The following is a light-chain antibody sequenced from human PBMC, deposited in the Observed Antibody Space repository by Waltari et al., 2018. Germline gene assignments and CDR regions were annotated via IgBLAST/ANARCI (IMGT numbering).Light chain of an antibody. V-gene: IGKV1-33*01. J-gene: IGKJ2*03. CDR3: QQYGSSPPYS. CDR2: DAS. Sequence: LQMTQSPSSLSASVGDRVTITCRASLDITNYLNWYQQKPGKAPKLLIYDASNLDTGVPSRFSGSGSGTDFTLTISSLQPEDSAVYYCQQYGSSPPYSFGQGTKLEIK. CDR1: LDITNY.